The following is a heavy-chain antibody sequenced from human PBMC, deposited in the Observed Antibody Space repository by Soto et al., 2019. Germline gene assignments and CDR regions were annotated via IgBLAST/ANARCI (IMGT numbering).Heavy chain of an antibody. CDR1: GFTFSGSA. Sequence: GGSLRLSCAASGFTFSGSAMHWVRQASGKGLEWVGRIRSKANSYATAYAASVKGRFTISRDDSKNTAYLQMNSLKTEDTAVYYCTRLDGYGFYYYGMDVWGQGTTVTVSS. CDR2: IRSKANSYAT. D-gene: IGHD5-18*01. J-gene: IGHJ6*02. V-gene: IGHV3-73*01. CDR3: TRLDGYGFYYYGMDV.